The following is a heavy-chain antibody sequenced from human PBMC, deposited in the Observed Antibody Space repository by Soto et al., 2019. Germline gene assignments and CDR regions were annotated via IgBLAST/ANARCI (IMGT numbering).Heavy chain of an antibody. Sequence: GGSLRIACAASRFTFSSYAMSWVRQAPGKGLEWVSAISGSGGSTYYADSVKGRFTISRDNSKNTLYLQMNSLRAEDTAVYYCAKDLVSQRYDYWGQGTLVTVSS. CDR2: ISGSGGST. CDR1: RFTFSSYA. V-gene: IGHV3-23*01. CDR3: AKDLVSQRYDY. J-gene: IGHJ4*02.